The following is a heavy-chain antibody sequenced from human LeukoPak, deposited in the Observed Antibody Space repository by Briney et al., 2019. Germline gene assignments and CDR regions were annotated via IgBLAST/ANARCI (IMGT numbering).Heavy chain of an antibody. J-gene: IGHJ4*02. CDR2: ISAYNGNT. Sequence: ASVKVSCKASGYTFTSYGISWVRQAPGQGLEWMGWISAYNGNTNYAQKLQGRVTMTTDTSTSTAYMELRSLRSDDTAVYYCARGRGCSSTSCGDYFDYWGQGTLVTVSS. CDR3: ARGRGCSSTSCGDYFDY. D-gene: IGHD2-2*01. CDR1: GYTFTSYG. V-gene: IGHV1-18*01.